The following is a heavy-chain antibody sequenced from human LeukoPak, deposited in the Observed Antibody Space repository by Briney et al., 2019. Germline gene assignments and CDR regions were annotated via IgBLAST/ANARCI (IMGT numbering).Heavy chain of an antibody. D-gene: IGHD3-10*01. CDR3: ARDEIDYYGSGSYYKPPIDY. Sequence: ASVKVSCKASGYTFTSYDINWVRQATGQGLEWMGWMNPNSGNTGYAQKFQGRVTMTTDTSTSTAYMELRSLRSDDTAVYYCARDEIDYYGSGSYYKPPIDYWGQGTLVTVSS. J-gene: IGHJ4*02. CDR1: GYTFTSYD. V-gene: IGHV1-8*01. CDR2: MNPNSGNT.